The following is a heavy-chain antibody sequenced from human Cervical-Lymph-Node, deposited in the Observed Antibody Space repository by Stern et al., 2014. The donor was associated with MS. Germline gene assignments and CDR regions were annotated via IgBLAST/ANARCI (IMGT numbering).Heavy chain of an antibody. D-gene: IGHD3-22*01. CDR1: GGSISSGGHY. CDR3: ARMGHYYDSSGYSNWFDP. Sequence: QVQLQESGPGLVKPSQTLSLTCTVSGGSISSGGHYWNWIPQHPGKGLEWIGYIYYSGSTYYNPSLKSRVTISVDTSKNQFSLKLSSVTAADTAVYYCARMGHYYDSSGYSNWFDPWGQGTLVTISS. J-gene: IGHJ5*02. CDR2: IYYSGST. V-gene: IGHV4-31*03.